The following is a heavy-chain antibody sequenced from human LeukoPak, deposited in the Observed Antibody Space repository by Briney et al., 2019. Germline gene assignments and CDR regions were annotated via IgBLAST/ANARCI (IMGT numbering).Heavy chain of an antibody. J-gene: IGHJ4*02. Sequence: GGSLRLSCAASGFTVSSNYMSWVRQAPGKELEWVSVIYSGGSTYYADSVKGRFTISRDNSKNTLYLQMNSLRAEDTAVYYCAKDNAYYYADYWGQGTLVTVSS. V-gene: IGHV3-53*01. CDR2: IYSGGST. D-gene: IGHD3-10*01. CDR3: AKDNAYYYADY. CDR1: GFTVSSNY.